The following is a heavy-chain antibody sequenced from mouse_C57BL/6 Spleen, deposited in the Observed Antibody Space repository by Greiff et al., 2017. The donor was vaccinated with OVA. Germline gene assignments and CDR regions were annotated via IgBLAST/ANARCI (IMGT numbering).Heavy chain of an antibody. D-gene: IGHD2-1*01. V-gene: IGHV7-3*01. CDR3: ARYGNYEDWYFDV. CDR2: IRNKANGYTT. Sequence: EVKLVESGGGLVQPGGSLSLSCAASGFTFTDYYMSWVRQPPGKALEWLGFIRNKANGYTTEYSASVKGRFTISRDNSQSILYLQMNALRAEDSATYYCARYGNYEDWYFDVWGTGTTVTVSS. J-gene: IGHJ1*03. CDR1: GFTFTDYY.